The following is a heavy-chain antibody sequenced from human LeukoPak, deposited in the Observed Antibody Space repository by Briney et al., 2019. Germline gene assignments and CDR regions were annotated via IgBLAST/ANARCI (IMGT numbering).Heavy chain of an antibody. Sequence: GASVKVSCKASGGTFSSYAISWVRQAPGQGLEWMGRIIPILGIANYAQKFQGRVTMTRNTSISTAYMELSSLRSEDTAVYYCARAAYYYGSSPWGQGTLVTVSS. V-gene: IGHV1-69*04. CDR2: IIPILGIA. D-gene: IGHD3-10*01. CDR3: ARAAYYYGSSP. J-gene: IGHJ5*02. CDR1: GGTFSSYA.